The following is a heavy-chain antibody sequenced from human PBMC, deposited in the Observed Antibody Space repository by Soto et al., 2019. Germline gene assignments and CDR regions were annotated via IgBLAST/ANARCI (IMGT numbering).Heavy chain of an antibody. CDR3: ARDLWGYCGTDCYPLDV. Sequence: SETMSLTCTVSGGSISGYAWSCIWQPPGKGLEWIGYMYNTGSTVYNPSFKSRVTISVDTSKNQFSLKLNSVTAADTAVYYCARDLWGYCGTDCYPLDVWGQGTTVTVS. J-gene: IGHJ6*02. V-gene: IGHV4-59*01. CDR2: MYNTGST. CDR1: GGSISGYA. D-gene: IGHD2-21*02.